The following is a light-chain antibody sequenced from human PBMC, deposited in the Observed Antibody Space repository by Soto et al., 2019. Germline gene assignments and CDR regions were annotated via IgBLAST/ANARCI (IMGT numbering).Light chain of an antibody. V-gene: IGKV3-20*01. J-gene: IGKJ3*01. CDR1: QSVSSSY. CDR2: GTS. Sequence: EIVLTQSPGTLSLSPGERATLSCRASQSVSSSYLAWYQQKPGQAPRLLIYGTSSRATGIPDRLSGSGSGIDFTLTISRLEPEDFAVYYCQQYGSSPKFTFGPGTKVDIK. CDR3: QQYGSSPKFT.